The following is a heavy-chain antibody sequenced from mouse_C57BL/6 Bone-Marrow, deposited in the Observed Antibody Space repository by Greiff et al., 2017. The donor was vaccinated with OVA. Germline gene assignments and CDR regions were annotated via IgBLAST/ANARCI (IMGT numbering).Heavy chain of an antibody. CDR1: GYTFTSYW. Sequence: VQLQQSGAELVKPGASVKLSCKASGYTFTSYWMHWVKQRPGRGLEWIGRIDPNSGGTKYNEKFKSKATLTVDKSSSTAYMQLSSLTSEDSAVYYGARAFYYGSYEYYYAMDYGGQGTSVTVSS. J-gene: IGHJ4*01. CDR3: ARAFYYGSYEYYYAMDY. V-gene: IGHV1-72*01. D-gene: IGHD2-1*01. CDR2: IDPNSGGT.